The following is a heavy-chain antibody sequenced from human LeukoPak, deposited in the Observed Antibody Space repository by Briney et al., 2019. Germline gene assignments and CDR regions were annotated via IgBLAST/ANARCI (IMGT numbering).Heavy chain of an antibody. J-gene: IGHJ4*02. D-gene: IGHD3-10*01. CDR1: GYTFTGYY. V-gene: IGHV1-2*02. CDR2: INTNSGGT. Sequence: GASVKVSCKASGYTFTGYYMHWVRPAPGQGLEWMGWINTNSGGTNYAQKFQGRVTMTRDTSISTAYMELSRLRSDDAAVYYCARSLMVRGVCNWGQGTLVTVSS. CDR3: ARSLMVRGVCN.